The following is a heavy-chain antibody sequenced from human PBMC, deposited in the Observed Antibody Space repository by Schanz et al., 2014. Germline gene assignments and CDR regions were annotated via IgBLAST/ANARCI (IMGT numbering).Heavy chain of an antibody. D-gene: IGHD5-12*01. CDR3: ASPSGYSDYGTYFDF. J-gene: IGHJ4*02. CDR2: ISYDGSNK. Sequence: VQLVESGGGLVQPGGSLRLSCAVSGFTVSSNHMSWVRQAPGKGLEWVAVISYDGSNKYYADSVEGRFTISRDNSRNTLYLQMNSLRTEDTAVYYCASPSGYSDYGTYFDFWGQGTLXTVSS. CDR1: GFTVSSNH. V-gene: IGHV3-30-3*01.